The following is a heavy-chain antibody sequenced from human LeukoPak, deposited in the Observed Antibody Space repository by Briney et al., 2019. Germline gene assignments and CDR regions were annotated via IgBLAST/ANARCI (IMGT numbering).Heavy chain of an antibody. CDR2: IYSGGST. D-gene: IGHD3-22*01. J-gene: IGHJ4*02. CDR1: GFTVSSNY. Sequence: GGSLRLPCAASGFTVSSNYMSWVRQAPGKGLEWVSVIYSGGSTYYADSAKGRFTISRHNSKNTLYLQMNSLRAEDTAVYYCARDRGKYYDSSGYYFGYWGQGTLVTVSS. CDR3: ARDRGKYYDSSGYYFGY. V-gene: IGHV3-53*01.